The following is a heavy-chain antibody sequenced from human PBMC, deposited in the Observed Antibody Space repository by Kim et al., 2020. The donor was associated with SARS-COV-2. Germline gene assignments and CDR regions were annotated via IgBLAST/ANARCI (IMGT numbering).Heavy chain of an antibody. J-gene: IGHJ4*02. CDR3: TTDIEYSGYDFVSLSYFDY. CDR2: IKSKTDGGTT. Sequence: GGSLRLSCASSGFTFSNAWMSWVRQAPGKGLEWVGRIKSKTDGGTTDYAAPVKGRFTISRDDSKNTLYLQMNSLKTEDTAVYYCTTDIEYSGYDFVSLSYFDYWGQGTLVTVSS. CDR1: GFTFSNAW. D-gene: IGHD5-12*01. V-gene: IGHV3-15*01.